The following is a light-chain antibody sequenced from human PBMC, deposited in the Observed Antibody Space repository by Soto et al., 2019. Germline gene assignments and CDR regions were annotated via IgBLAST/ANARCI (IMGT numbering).Light chain of an antibody. V-gene: IGKV3-15*01. CDR3: QQYNNWRT. CDR2: GAS. CDR1: QSVSSN. Sequence: EIVMTQSPATLSVSPGERATLSCRASQSVSSNLAWFQQKPGQAPRLRIYGASTRATGIPARFSGSGSGAEFTLTISSLQSEDFAVYYCQQYNNWRTFGQGTKVDSK. J-gene: IGKJ1*01.